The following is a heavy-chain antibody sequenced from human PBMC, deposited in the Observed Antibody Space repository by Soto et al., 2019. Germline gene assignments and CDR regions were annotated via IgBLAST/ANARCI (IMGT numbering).Heavy chain of an antibody. V-gene: IGHV1-46*02. CDR1: GYTLNTYY. J-gene: IGHJ4*02. Sequence: ASVKVSCKPSGYTLNTYYLHWVRQAPGQGLEWMGIIHPSGGGSTYAQKFLGRVTMTRDTSTSTVFMELSSLRSADTAVYYCARGGHIAVVTASYDYWGQGTLVTISS. CDR3: ARGGHIAVVTASYDY. CDR2: IHPSGGGS. D-gene: IGHD2-21*02.